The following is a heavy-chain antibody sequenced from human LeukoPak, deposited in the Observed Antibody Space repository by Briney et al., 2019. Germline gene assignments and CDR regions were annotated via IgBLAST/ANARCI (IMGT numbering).Heavy chain of an antibody. CDR2: ISTYNGNT. D-gene: IGHD3-10*01. CDR1: GGTFSSYA. Sequence: ASVKVSCKASGGTFSSYAISWVRQAPGQGLGWMGWISTYNGNTNYAQKLQGRVSMTTDTSTSTAYMDLRSLRSDDTAVYYCARVPSMVRGVIISFDYWGQGTLVTVSS. J-gene: IGHJ4*02. CDR3: ARVPSMVRGVIISFDY. V-gene: IGHV1-18*01.